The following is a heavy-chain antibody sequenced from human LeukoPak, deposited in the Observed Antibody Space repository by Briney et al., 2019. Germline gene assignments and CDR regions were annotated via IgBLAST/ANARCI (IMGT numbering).Heavy chain of an antibody. Sequence: PGGSLRLSCAASGFTFSSYSMNWVRQAPGKGLEWVSSISSSSSYIYYADSVKGRFTISRDNAKNSLYLQMNSLRAEDTAVYYCAREGWQQLAEAFDYWGQGTLVTVSS. CDR2: ISSSSSYI. J-gene: IGHJ4*02. V-gene: IGHV3-21*01. D-gene: IGHD6-13*01. CDR1: GFTFSSYS. CDR3: AREGWQQLAEAFDY.